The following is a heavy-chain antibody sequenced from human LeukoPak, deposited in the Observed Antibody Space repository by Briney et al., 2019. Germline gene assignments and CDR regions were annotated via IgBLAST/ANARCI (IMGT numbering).Heavy chain of an antibody. D-gene: IGHD1-14*01. CDR3: ARDYRKLDYYGMDV. CDR2: IIPLFGTA. V-gene: IGHV1-69*13. J-gene: IGHJ6*02. Sequence: ASVKVSCKASGGTFSSYAINWVRQAPGQGLEWMGGIIPLFGTANYAQKFQGRVTITADESTSTAYMELSSLRPEDTAVYYCARDYRKLDYYGMDVWGQGTTVTVSS. CDR1: GGTFSSYA.